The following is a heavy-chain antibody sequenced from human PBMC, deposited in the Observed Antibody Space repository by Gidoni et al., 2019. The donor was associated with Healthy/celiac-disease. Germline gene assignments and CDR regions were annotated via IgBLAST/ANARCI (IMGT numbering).Heavy chain of an antibody. V-gene: IGHV1-2*04. D-gene: IGHD6-13*01. CDR3: ARGKQQLGYYYYGMDV. Sequence: QVQLVQSGAEVKKPGASVKVSCKASGYTFTGYYMHWVRQAPGPGLEWMGWINPNSGGTNDAQKFQGWVTMTRDTSISTAYMELSRLRSDDTAVYYCARGKQQLGYYYYGMDVWGQGTTVTVSS. CDR1: GYTFTGYY. J-gene: IGHJ6*02. CDR2: INPNSGGT.